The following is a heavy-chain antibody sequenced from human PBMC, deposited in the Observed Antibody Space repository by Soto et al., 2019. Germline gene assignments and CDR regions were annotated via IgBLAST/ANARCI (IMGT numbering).Heavy chain of an antibody. CDR2: IQSGGPT. CDR1: GFTVSSKY. V-gene: IGHV3-66*01. Sequence: EVQLVESGGGLVQPGGSLRLSCAASGFTVSSKYMSWVRQAPGKGLEWVSLIQSGGPTYYADSVKGRFTISRDTSENTVHLQMDSLRAEDTAVYYCARDDVRCDGGRCYGVPLDVWCKGTTVTVSS. J-gene: IGHJ6*04. D-gene: IGHD2-15*01. CDR3: ARDDVRCDGGRCYGVPLDV.